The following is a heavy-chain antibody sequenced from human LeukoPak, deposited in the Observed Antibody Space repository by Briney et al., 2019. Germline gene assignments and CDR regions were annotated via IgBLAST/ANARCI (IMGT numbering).Heavy chain of an antibody. V-gene: IGHV4-59*01. D-gene: IGHD3-3*01. J-gene: IGHJ6*03. CDR1: GCTISSYY. CDR3: ARARSDFWSGYHYYYYMDV. Sequence: PSETLSLTCTVSGCTISSYYWSWIRQPPGKGLEWIGSICYSGSTNYNPSLKSRVNISVDTSENQFSLKLSSVTAADTAVYYCARARSDFWSGYHYYYYMDVWGKGTTVTVSS. CDR2: ICYSGST.